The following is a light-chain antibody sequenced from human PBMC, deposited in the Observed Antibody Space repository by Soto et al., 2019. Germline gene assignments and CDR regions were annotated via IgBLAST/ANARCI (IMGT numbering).Light chain of an antibody. J-gene: IGKJ1*01. Sequence: DAVLTQSPLSLPVTLGQPAAISCRSSQSLVYSNGNAYLIWFQQRPGQSPRRLIYQVSTRDAGAPDRFSGSGSGTYFTLTISRVEAEDVGLYYCMQGTHWPWTFGQGTKVEIK. CDR2: QVS. V-gene: IGKV2-30*01. CDR3: MQGTHWPWT. CDR1: QSLVYSNGNAY.